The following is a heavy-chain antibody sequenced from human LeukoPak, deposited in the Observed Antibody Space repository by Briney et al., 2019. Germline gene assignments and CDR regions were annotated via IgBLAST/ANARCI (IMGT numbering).Heavy chain of an antibody. J-gene: IGHJ4*02. CDR3: SLAARGGMLDY. Sequence: QSGGSLRLSCAASGFTFSSYEMNWVRQAPGKGLEWVSYISSSGSTIYYADSVKGRFTISRDNAKNSLYLQMNSLRAEDTAVYYCSLAARGGMLDYWGQGTLVTVSS. V-gene: IGHV3-48*03. CDR1: GFTFSSYE. CDR2: ISSSGSTI. D-gene: IGHD6-13*01.